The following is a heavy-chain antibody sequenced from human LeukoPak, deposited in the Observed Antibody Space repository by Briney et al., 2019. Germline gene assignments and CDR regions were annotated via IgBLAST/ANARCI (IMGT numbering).Heavy chain of an antibody. Sequence: GGSLRLSCVASGFTFSSYGMHWVRQAPGKGLEWAAAISHDLSQKYYADPVKGRFTISRDNSKNTLYLQMNSLRAEDTAVYYCAKEAYYYDSSGYYYWGQGTLVTVSS. J-gene: IGHJ4*02. CDR2: ISHDLSQK. V-gene: IGHV3-30*18. D-gene: IGHD3-22*01. CDR3: AKEAYYYDSSGYYY. CDR1: GFTFSSYG.